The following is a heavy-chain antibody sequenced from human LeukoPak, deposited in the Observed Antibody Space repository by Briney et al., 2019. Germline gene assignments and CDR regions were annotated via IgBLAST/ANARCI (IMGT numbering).Heavy chain of an antibody. CDR3: ARDSRIVGATTR. CDR2: IYYSGST. Sequence: SETLSLTCTVSGGSISSSSYYWGWIRQPPGKGLEWIGSIYYSGSTYYNPSLKSRVTISVDTSKNQFSLKLSSVTAADTAVYYCARDSRIVGATTRWGQGTLVTVSS. J-gene: IGHJ4*02. V-gene: IGHV4-39*07. D-gene: IGHD1-26*01. CDR1: GGSISSSSYY.